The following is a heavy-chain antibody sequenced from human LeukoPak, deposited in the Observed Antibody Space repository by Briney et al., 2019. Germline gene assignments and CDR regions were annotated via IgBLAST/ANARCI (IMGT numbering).Heavy chain of an antibody. Sequence: ASVKVSCKASGYTFTGYYMHWVRQAPGQGLEWMGWINPNSGGTNYAQKFQGRVTMTRDTSISTAYMELSRLRSDDTAVYYCARGLVGVSRDKVVTAMGYWGQGTLVTVSS. J-gene: IGHJ4*02. D-gene: IGHD2-21*02. CDR3: ARGLVGVSRDKVVTAMGY. V-gene: IGHV1-2*02. CDR2: INPNSGGT. CDR1: GYTFTGYY.